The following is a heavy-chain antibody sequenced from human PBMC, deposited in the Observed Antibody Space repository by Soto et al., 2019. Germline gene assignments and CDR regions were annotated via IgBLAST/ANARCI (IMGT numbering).Heavy chain of an antibody. J-gene: IGHJ6*02. V-gene: IGHV4-34*01. D-gene: IGHD5-18*01. CDR1: GGSFSGYY. CDR2: INHSGST. Sequence: QVQLQQWGAGLLKPSETLSLTCAVYGGSFSGYYWSWIRQPPGKGLEWIGEINHSGSTNYNPSLKSRVSISVDTSKNQSSLKLSSVTAADTAVYYCARGLRRDTTTPYYYYGMDVWGQGTTVTVSS. CDR3: ARGLRRDTTTPYYYYGMDV.